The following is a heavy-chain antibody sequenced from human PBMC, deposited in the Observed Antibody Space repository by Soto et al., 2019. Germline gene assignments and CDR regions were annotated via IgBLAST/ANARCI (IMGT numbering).Heavy chain of an antibody. J-gene: IGHJ2*01. D-gene: IGHD3-22*01. CDR2: IIPILGIA. CDR3: ARGSSGYCSDWYFDL. V-gene: IGHV1-69*02. CDR1: GGTFSSYT. Sequence: QVQLVQSGAEVKKPGSSVKVSCKASGGTFSSYTISWVRQAPGQGLEWMGRIIPILGIANYAQKFQGRVTIIEEKSTNTDCMELSSLLSEDTAVYYCARGSSGYCSDWYFDLGGRGTLVTFSS.